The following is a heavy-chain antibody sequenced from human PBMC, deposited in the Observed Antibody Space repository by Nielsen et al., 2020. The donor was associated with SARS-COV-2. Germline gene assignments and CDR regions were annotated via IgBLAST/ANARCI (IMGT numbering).Heavy chain of an antibody. D-gene: IGHD2-2*01. CDR3: ARHRGYQLLFGRFDP. V-gene: IGHV5-10-1*01. J-gene: IGHJ5*02. Sequence: GEFLKISCQGSGYLFTTYWISWVRQVPGKGLEWMGGIDPSDSYTKYRPSFEGHVTISMDKSLNTAYLQWSSLRASDTGIYYCARHRGYQLLFGRFDPWGQGTLVTVSS. CDR2: IDPSDSYT. CDR1: GYLFTTYW.